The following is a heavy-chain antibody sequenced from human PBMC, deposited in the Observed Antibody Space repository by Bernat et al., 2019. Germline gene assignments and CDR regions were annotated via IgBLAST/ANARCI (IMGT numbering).Heavy chain of an antibody. V-gene: IGHV3-30-3*01. CDR3: ARDPVFEYGSGSYSLDY. CDR2: ISYDGSNK. CDR1: GFTFSSYA. D-gene: IGHD3-10*01. J-gene: IGHJ4*02. Sequence: QVQLVESGGGVVQPGRSLRLSCAASGFTFSSYAMHWVRQAPGKGLEWVAVISYDGSNKYYADSVKGRFTISRDNSKNTLYLQMNSLRAEDTAVYYCARDPVFEYGSGSYSLDYWGQGTLVTVSS.